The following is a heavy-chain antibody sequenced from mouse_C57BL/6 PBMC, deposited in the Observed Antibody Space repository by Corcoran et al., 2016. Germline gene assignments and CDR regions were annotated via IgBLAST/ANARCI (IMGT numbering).Heavy chain of an antibody. CDR3: ARYTTVPYYYAMDY. Sequence: QIQLVQSGPELKKPGETVKISCKASGYTFTTYGMSWVKQAPGKVLKWMGWINTYSGVPTYADDFKGRFAFSLETSASTAYLQINNLKNEDTATYFCARYTTVPYYYAMDYGGQGTSVTVSS. CDR2: INTYSGVP. D-gene: IGHD1-1*01. J-gene: IGHJ4*01. V-gene: IGHV9-3*01. CDR1: GYTFTTYG.